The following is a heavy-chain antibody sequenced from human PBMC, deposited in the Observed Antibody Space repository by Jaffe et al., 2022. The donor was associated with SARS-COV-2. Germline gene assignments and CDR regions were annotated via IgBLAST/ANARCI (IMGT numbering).Heavy chain of an antibody. D-gene: IGHD5-18*01. J-gene: IGHJ4*02. Sequence: QVQLVESGGGVVQPGRSLRLSCAASGFTFSNCALHWVRQAPGKGLEWVAMTSYDGSTRYHADSVKGRFTISRDNSKNTLYLQMNSLTAEDTAVYYCARDMFVSGEVDTAMGILLSSGSFDYWGQGTLVTVSS. CDR2: TSYDGSTR. V-gene: IGHV3-30-3*01. CDR1: GFTFSNCA. CDR3: ARDMFVSGEVDTAMGILLSSGSFDY.